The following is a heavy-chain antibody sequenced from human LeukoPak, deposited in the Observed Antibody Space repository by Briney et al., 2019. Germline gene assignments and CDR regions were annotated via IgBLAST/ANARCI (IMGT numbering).Heavy chain of an antibody. D-gene: IGHD2-2*01. J-gene: IGHJ4*02. V-gene: IGHV3-21*01. CDR2: ISSSSSYI. Sequence: GGSLRLSCAASGFTFSSYSMNWVRQAPGKGLEWVSSISSSSSYIYYADSVKGRFTISRDNAKDSLYLQMNSLRAEDTAVYYCARAGDCSSTSCYGGPEWLRDFAPHYYFDYWGQGTLVTVSS. CDR3: ARAGDCSSTSCYGGPEWLRDFAPHYYFDY. CDR1: GFTFSSYS.